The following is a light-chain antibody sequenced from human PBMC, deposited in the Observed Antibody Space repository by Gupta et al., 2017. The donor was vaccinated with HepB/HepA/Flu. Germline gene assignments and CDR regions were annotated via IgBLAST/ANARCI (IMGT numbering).Light chain of an antibody. CDR3: QQYKNWRQGVIT. CDR2: GAS. CDR1: QSVSSN. Sequence: EIVMTQSPATLSVSPGERATLSCRASQSVSSNLAWYQQKPGQAPRLLIYGASTRATGSPARFSGSGSGTECTLTISSLQSEDCAVYYCQQYKNWRQGVITFGGGTKVEIK. V-gene: IGKV3-15*01. J-gene: IGKJ4*01.